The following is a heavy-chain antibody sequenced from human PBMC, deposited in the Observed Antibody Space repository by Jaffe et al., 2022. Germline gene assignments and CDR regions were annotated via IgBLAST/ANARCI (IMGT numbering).Heavy chain of an antibody. D-gene: IGHD3-16*01. CDR2: INTNTGNP. V-gene: IGHV7-4-1*02. Sequence: QVQLVQSGSELKKPGASVKVSCKASGYTFTSYAMNWVRQAPGQGLEWMGWINTNTGNPTYAQGFTGRFVFSLDTSVSTAYLQISSLKAEDTAVYYCASRTYYDYIWGMREDYFDYWGQGTLVTVSS. J-gene: IGHJ4*02. CDR3: ASRTYYDYIWGMREDYFDY. CDR1: GYTFTSYA.